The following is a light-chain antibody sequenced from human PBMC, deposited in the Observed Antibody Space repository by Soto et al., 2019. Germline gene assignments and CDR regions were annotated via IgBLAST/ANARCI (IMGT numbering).Light chain of an antibody. Sequence: TVLTQSPATLSLSPGERATLSCKASQSIGNSLGWFQQKPGQAPRLLIDDAFNRATGIPARFTGSGSGSDFTLTISSLEPEDFGVYYCQQRYNWPLTFGGGTKVDIK. CDR3: QQRYNWPLT. CDR2: DAF. V-gene: IGKV3-11*01. CDR1: QSIGNS. J-gene: IGKJ4*01.